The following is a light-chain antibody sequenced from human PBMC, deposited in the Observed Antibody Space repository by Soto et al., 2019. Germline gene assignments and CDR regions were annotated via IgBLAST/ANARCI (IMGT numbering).Light chain of an antibody. J-gene: IGLJ3*02. CDR3: AAWDARLSTWV. V-gene: IGLV1-47*01. Sequence: QAVVTQPPSASGTPGQRVTISCSGSSSNIESDYVYWFQQLPGTAPKLLIYKNYQRPSGVPDRFSGSKSGTSASLAISGLRSEDEADYWCAAWDARLSTWVFGGGTKLTVL. CDR2: KNY. CDR1: SSNIESDY.